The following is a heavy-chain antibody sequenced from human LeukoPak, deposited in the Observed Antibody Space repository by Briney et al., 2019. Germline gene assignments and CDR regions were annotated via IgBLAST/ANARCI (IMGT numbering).Heavy chain of an antibody. CDR1: GYTFTGYY. J-gene: IGHJ6*03. CDR3: ARLPTSNTWYLGGYYMDV. D-gene: IGHD6-13*01. V-gene: IGHV1-2*02. Sequence: ASVKVSCKASGYTFTGYYMHWVRQAPGQGLEWMGWINPNSGGTNYAQKFQGRVTMTRDTSISTAYMELSRLRSDDTAVYYCARLPTSNTWYLGGYYMDVWGKGTTVTVSS. CDR2: INPNSGGT.